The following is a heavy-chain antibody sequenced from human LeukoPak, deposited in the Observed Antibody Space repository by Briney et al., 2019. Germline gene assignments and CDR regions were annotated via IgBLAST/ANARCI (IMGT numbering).Heavy chain of an antibody. J-gene: IGHJ4*02. Sequence: GASVKVSCKASGYTFTSYAINWVRQAPGQGLEWMGWINTYNGSPNYAQKLQGGVTMTTDTSTSTAYMELRSLTSDDTAVYFCARSSIVATLIRGYFDYWGQGTLVTVSA. CDR2: INTYNGSP. CDR3: ARSSIVATLIRGYFDY. V-gene: IGHV1-18*01. D-gene: IGHD5-12*01. CDR1: GYTFTSYA.